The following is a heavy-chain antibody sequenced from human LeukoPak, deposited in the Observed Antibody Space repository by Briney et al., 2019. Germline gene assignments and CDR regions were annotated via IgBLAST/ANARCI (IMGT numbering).Heavy chain of an antibody. Sequence: SVKVSXKASGGTFSSYTISWVRQAPGQGLEWMGRIIPILGIANYAQKFQGRVTITADKSTSTAYMELSSLRSEDTAVYYCARFCSSTSCYDYFDYWGPGTLVTVSS. CDR2: IIPILGIA. CDR3: ARFCSSTSCYDYFDY. J-gene: IGHJ4*02. V-gene: IGHV1-69*02. D-gene: IGHD2-2*01. CDR1: GGTFSSYT.